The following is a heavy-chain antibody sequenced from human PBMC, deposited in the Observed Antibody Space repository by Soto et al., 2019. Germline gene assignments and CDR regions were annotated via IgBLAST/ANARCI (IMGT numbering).Heavy chain of an antibody. Sequence: SETLSLTCTVSNGSVSSGTYSWSWVRQPPGKGLEWIGYIYYSGTTYYTPSLKSRLTMSMDRANYHFSLNLTSVTAADTAVYFCARGHYYYGMDVWGQGITVTVSS. CDR2: IYYSGTT. J-gene: IGHJ6*02. CDR3: ARGHYYYGMDV. V-gene: IGHV4-30-2*01. CDR1: NGSVSSGTYS.